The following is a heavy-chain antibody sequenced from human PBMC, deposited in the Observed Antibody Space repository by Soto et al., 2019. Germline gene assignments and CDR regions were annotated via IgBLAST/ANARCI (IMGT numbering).Heavy chain of an antibody. CDR3: ARTYYYGSGSYYTDYYYCMDV. Sequence: QITLKESGPTLVKPTQTLTLTCTFSGFSLSTSGVGVGWIRQPPGKALEWLALIYWDDDKRYSPSLKSGLTITKDTSKNQVVLTMTSMDPVDTATYYCARTYYYGSGSYYTDYYYCMDVWGQGTTVTVSS. J-gene: IGHJ6*02. D-gene: IGHD3-10*01. V-gene: IGHV2-5*02. CDR1: GFSLSTSGVG. CDR2: IYWDDDK.